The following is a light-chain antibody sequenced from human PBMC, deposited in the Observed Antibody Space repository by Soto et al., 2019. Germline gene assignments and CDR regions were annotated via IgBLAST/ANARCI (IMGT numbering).Light chain of an antibody. V-gene: IGKV1-39*01. CDR3: QQSYSTPRT. Sequence: QIMKSPSCLAASVGGSVPSTCRAIHSISSWLAWYQQKPGNAPKLLIYDASSLQSGVPSRFSGSGSESDFTLTIGSLLPEDVATDYSQQSYSTPRTFGQGTRVDIK. J-gene: IGKJ1*01. CDR1: HSISSW. CDR2: DAS.